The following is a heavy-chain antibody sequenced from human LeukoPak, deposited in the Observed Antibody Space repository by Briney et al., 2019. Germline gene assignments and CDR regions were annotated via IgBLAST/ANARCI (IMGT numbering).Heavy chain of an antibody. D-gene: IGHD2-2*01. Sequence: SETLSLTCTGSGGSISGHYWTWIRLPPGKGLELLGHIFSTGSTHYNPSLRGRVTLSVDTSKNQFSLTLTSVNVEDTALYYCARFSTRFGSGCTEASCYVHYWGQGTQVTVSP. CDR2: IFSTGST. J-gene: IGHJ4*02. CDR1: GGSISGHY. CDR3: ARFSTRFGSGCTEASCYVHY. V-gene: IGHV4-59*11.